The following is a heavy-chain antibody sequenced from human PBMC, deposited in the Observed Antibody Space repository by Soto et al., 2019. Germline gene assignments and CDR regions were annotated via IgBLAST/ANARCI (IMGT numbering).Heavy chain of an antibody. CDR2: IIPIFGTA. J-gene: IGHJ3*02. V-gene: IGHV1-69*13. CDR3: ARAQDCSGGSCYSPNAFDI. CDR1: GCTFSSYA. Sequence: ASVKVSCKASGCTFSSYAISWVRQAPGQGLEWMGGIIPIFGTANYAQKFQGRVTITADESTSTAYMELSSLRSEDTAVYYCARAQDCSGGSCYSPNAFDIWGQGTMVTVSS. D-gene: IGHD2-15*01.